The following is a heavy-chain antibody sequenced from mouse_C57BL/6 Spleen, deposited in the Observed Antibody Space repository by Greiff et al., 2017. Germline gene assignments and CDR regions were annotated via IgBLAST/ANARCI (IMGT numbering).Heavy chain of an antibody. D-gene: IGHD2-4*01. V-gene: IGHV1-62-2*01. J-gene: IGHJ1*03. CDR1: GYTFTEYT. CDR2: FYPGSGSI. Sequence: VQLQQSGAELVKPGASVKLSCKASGYTFTEYTIHWVKQRSGQGLEWIGWFYPGSGSIKYNGKIKDKATLTADKSSSTVYRENIRLTSEDSAVYICARHEEGGGLRRGYWYFAVWGTGTTVTVSA. CDR3: ARHEEGGGLRRGYWYFAV.